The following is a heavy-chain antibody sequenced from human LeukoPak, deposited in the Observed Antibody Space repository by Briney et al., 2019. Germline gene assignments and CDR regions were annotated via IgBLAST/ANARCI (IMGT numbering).Heavy chain of an antibody. CDR1: GYTFTGYY. J-gene: IGHJ6*02. V-gene: IGHV1-2*04. Sequence: ASVKVSCKASGYTFTGYYMHWVRQAPGQGLEWMGWINPNSGGTNYAQKFQGWVTMTRDTSISTAYMELSRLRSDDTAVYYCARGLKDSSGYYLPYGMDVWGQGTTVTVSS. D-gene: IGHD3-22*01. CDR3: ARGLKDSSGYYLPYGMDV. CDR2: INPNSGGT.